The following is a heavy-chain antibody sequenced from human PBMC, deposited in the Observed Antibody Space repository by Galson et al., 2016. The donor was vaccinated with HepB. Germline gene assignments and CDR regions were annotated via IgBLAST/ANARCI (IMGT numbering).Heavy chain of an antibody. D-gene: IGHD3-9*01. CDR2: IIPIFGTA. CDR3: ARGVRYFDWLLPYDY. Sequence: SVKVSCKASGGTFNNYSITWVRQAPGQGLEWMGGIIPIFGTAKYAQNFQGRVTITADESTSTAYMELSSLRSEDTAVYYCARGVRYFDWLLPYDYWGQGILVTVPS. J-gene: IGHJ4*02. CDR1: GGTFNNYS. V-gene: IGHV1-69*13.